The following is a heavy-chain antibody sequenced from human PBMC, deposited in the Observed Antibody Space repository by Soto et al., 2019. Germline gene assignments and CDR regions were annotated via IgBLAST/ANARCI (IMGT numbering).Heavy chain of an antibody. CDR2: VYYTGGT. D-gene: IGHD3-10*01. Sequence: QLQLQESGPGLVKPSETLSLTCTVSGCSISSNDCYWGWIRQSPGKGLEWIGNVYYTGGTYFYPALLSLVTISADTANSQFTQQLAFVTAADTAVYYCARYLPVSGLGSLDVWGQGTTVNVSS. V-gene: IGHV4-39*01. J-gene: IGHJ6*02. CDR1: GCSISSNDCY. CDR3: ARYLPVSGLGSLDV.